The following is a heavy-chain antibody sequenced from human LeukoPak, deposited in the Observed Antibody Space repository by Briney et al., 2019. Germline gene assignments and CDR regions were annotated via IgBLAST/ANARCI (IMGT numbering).Heavy chain of an antibody. J-gene: IGHJ6*03. CDR1: GGSTSSGDYY. V-gene: IGHV4-30-4*08. CDR2: IYYSGST. CDR3: ARVGRGVPAATQDYYYYYMDV. Sequence: PSETLSLTCTVSGGSTSSGDYYWSWIRQPPGKGLEWIGYIYYSGSTYYNPSLKSRVTISVDTSKNQFSLKLSSVTAADTAVYYCARVGRGVPAATQDYYYYYMDVWGKGTTVTVSS. D-gene: IGHD2-2*01.